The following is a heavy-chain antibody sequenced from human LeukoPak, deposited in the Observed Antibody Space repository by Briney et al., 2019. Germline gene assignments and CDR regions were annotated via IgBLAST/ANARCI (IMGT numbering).Heavy chain of an antibody. V-gene: IGHV4-34*01. J-gene: IGHJ4*02. CDR2: INHSGST. CDR3: ARVTLSGYNY. Sequence: SETLSLTCAVYGGSFSGYYWSWIRQPPGKGLEWIGEINHSGSTNYNPSLKSRVTISVDTSKNQFSLKLSSVTAADTAVYYCARVTLSGYNYWGQGTLVTVSS. CDR1: GGSFSGYY. D-gene: IGHD3-22*01.